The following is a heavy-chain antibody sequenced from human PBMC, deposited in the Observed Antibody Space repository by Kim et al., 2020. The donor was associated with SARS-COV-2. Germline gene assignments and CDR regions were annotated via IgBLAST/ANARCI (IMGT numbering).Heavy chain of an antibody. CDR2: ISSSSSYI. CDR1: GFPFSSYS. J-gene: IGHJ4*02. D-gene: IGHD6-13*01. CDR3: AGYISAAGASPRYDY. Sequence: GGSLRLSCAASGFPFSSYSMNWVRQAPGKGLEWVSSISSSSSYIYYPDSVKGRFTISRDNAKNSLYLQMNSLRAEDTAVYYCAGYISAAGASPRYDYWGQGTLVTVSS. V-gene: IGHV3-21*01.